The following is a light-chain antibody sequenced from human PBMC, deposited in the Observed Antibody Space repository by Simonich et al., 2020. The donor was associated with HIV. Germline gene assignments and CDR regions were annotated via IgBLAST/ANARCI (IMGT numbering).Light chain of an antibody. V-gene: IGKV3-11*01. CDR1: QSVSSD. J-gene: IGKJ5*01. CDR3: QQRSSWLIT. CDR2: DAS. Sequence: EIVMTQSPATVSVSPGERATLSCRASQSVSSDLAWYQQKPGQAPRLLIYDASNRATDIPARFSGSGSGTDFTLTISSLEPEDFAVYYCQQRSSWLITFGQGTRLGIK.